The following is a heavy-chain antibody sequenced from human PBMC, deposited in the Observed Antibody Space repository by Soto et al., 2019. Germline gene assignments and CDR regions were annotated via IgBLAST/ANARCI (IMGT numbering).Heavy chain of an antibody. D-gene: IGHD6-19*01. CDR3: ARAGVDSGFWLGHRSYFDY. CDR2: IYHSGST. V-gene: IGHV4-4*02. J-gene: IGHJ4*02. Sequence: SETLSLTCAVSGGSISSSNWWSWVRQPPGKGLEWIGEIYHSGSTNYNPSLKSRVTISVDKSKNQFSLKLSSVTAADTAVYYCARAGVDSGFWLGHRSYFDYWGQGTLVTVSS. CDR1: GGSISSSNW.